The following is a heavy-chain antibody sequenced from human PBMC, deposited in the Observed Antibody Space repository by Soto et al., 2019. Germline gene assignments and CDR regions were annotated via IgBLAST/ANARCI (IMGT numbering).Heavy chain of an antibody. CDR1: GFTFSSYA. CDR2: ISGSGGST. V-gene: IGHV3-23*01. Sequence: LRLSCAASGFTFSSYAMSWVRQAPGKGLEWVSAISGSGGSTYYADSVKGRFTISRDNSKNTLYLQMNSLRAEDTAVYYCAKDQGPNSYGSTPTYYFDYWGQGTLVTVSS. D-gene: IGHD5-18*01. J-gene: IGHJ4*02. CDR3: AKDQGPNSYGSTPTYYFDY.